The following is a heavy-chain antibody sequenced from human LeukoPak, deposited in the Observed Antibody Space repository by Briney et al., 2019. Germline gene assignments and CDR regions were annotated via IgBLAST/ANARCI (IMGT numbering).Heavy chain of an antibody. CDR3: ARDLHSGSYHRGVWFDP. CDR1: GGSFSGYY. D-gene: IGHD1-26*01. J-gene: IGHJ5*02. CDR2: INHSGST. Sequence: SETLSLTCAVYGGSFSGYYWSWIRQPPGKGLEWIGEINHSGSTNYNPSLKSRVTISVDTSKNQFSLKLSSVTAADTAVYYCARDLHSGSYHRGVWFDPWGQGTLVTVSS. V-gene: IGHV4-34*01.